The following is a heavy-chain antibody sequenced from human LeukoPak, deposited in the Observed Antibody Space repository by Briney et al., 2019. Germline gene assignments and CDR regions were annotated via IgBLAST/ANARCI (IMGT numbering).Heavy chain of an antibody. CDR3: AKPSVSGTGRSWFDA. V-gene: IGHV3-23*01. CDR1: GFTFSSYS. D-gene: IGHD6-19*01. CDR2: ISGSGGNT. J-gene: IGHJ5*02. Sequence: GGSLRLSCAASGFTFSSYSMTWVRLAPGKGLEWVSAISGSGGNTVYADSVKGRFTISRDNSKNTLYLQMNSLRAEDTAVYYCAKPSVSGTGRSWFDAWGQGTLVTVSS.